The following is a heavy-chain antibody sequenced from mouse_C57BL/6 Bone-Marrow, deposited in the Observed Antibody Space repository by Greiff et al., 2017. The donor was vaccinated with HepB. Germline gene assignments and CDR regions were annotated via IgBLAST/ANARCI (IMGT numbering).Heavy chain of an antibody. J-gene: IGHJ4*01. V-gene: IGHV5-4*01. CDR2: ISDGGSYT. D-gene: IGHD2-3*01. CDR3: AREGAGYYPNYYAMDY. Sequence: EVKLVESGGGLVKPGGSLKLSCAASGFTFSSYAMSWVRQTPEKRLEWVATISDGGSYTYYPDNVKGRFTISRDNAKNNLYLQMSHLKSEDTAMYYCAREGAGYYPNYYAMDYWGQGTSVTVSS. CDR1: GFTFSSYA.